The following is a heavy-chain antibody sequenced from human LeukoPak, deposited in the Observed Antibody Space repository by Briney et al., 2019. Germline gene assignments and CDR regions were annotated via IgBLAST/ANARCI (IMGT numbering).Heavy chain of an antibody. Sequence: GESLKISCKASGYSFSNYWIGWVRQMPGKGLEWMGIIYPGDSDTTYSPSFQGQVTISADKSISTAYLQWSSLKASDTAMYYCARRDGYCSSTSCYADYYYGMDVWGQGTTVTVSS. CDR2: IYPGDSDT. CDR1: GYSFSNYW. CDR3: ARRDGYCSSTSCYADYYYGMDV. D-gene: IGHD2-2*01. J-gene: IGHJ6*02. V-gene: IGHV5-51*01.